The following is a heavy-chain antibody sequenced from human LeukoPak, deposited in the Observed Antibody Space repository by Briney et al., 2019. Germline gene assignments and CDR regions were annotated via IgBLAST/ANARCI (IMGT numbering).Heavy chain of an antibody. D-gene: IGHD1-26*01. CDR1: GGSISNGNW. J-gene: IGHJ5*01. Sequence: PSETLSLTCVVSGGSISNGNWWSWVRQPPGKGLEWIGGIYHSGGTNYNPSLKSRLTISVDRSNNQFSLKLTSVTAADTAVYYCAREVSTGSYVWFDSWGQGTLVIVSS. CDR3: AREVSTGSYVWFDS. V-gene: IGHV4/OR15-8*01. CDR2: IYHSGGT.